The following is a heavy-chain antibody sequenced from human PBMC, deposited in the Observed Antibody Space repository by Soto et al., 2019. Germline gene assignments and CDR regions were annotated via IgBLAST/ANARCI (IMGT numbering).Heavy chain of an antibody. CDR1: GGSISSGGYY. D-gene: IGHD6-6*01. CDR2: ISYSGRT. J-gene: IGHJ6*02. V-gene: IGHV4-31*03. CDR3: ARRGGSSSGYYYYAMDV. Sequence: PSETLSLTCTVSGGSISSGGYYWSWIRQLPGKGLEWIGYISYSGRTNYSPSLKSRLSISVDTSKNQFSLNLTSVTAADTAVYYCARRGGSSSGYYYYAMDVWGQGTTVTVSS.